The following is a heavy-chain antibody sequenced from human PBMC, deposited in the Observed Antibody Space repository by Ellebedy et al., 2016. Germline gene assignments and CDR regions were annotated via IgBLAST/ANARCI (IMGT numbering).Heavy chain of an antibody. CDR2: IFSDGNT. CDR1: GFTVSTNY. V-gene: IGHV3-53*01. CDR3: ARGVGSGWFDP. J-gene: IGHJ5*02. Sequence: GESLKISCAASGFTVSTNYMKWVRQAPGKGLEWVSAIFSDGNTYYADSVKGRFTISRDNSKNTLYLQMNSLRAEATAVYYCARGVGSGWFDPWGQGNLVTVSS. D-gene: IGHD2-15*01.